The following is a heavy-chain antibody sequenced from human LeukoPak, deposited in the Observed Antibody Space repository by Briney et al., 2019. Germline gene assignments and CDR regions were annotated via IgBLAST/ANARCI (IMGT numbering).Heavy chain of an antibody. D-gene: IGHD5-24*01. J-gene: IGHJ4*02. V-gene: IGHV3-7*01. CDR2: IKPDGSAG. CDR1: GFSFSIFW. CDR3: ARMATIGPFDY. Sequence: GGSLRLSCAASGFSFSIFWMTWVRQAPGKGLEWVANIKPDGSAGYYVDSVKGRFTISRDNAKNSLYLQMNSLRAEDMAVYYCARMATIGPFDYWGQGTLVTVSS.